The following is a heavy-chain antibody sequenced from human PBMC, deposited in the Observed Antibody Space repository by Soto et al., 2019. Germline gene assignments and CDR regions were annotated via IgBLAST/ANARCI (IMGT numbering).Heavy chain of an antibody. D-gene: IGHD3-3*01. CDR2: IIPIFGTA. V-gene: IGHV1-69*13. J-gene: IGHJ6*02. CDR3: ARAFQYYDFWSGTTTYYYYGMYV. Sequence: ASVKVSCKASGGTFSSYSISWVRQAPGQGLEWMGGIIPIFGTANYAQKFQGRVTITADESTSTAYMELSSLRSEDTAVYYCARAFQYYDFWSGTTTYYYYGMYVWGQGTTVTVSS. CDR1: GGTFSSYS.